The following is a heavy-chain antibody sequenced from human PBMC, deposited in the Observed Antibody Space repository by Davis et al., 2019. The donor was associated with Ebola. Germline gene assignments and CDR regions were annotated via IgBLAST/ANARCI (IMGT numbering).Heavy chain of an antibody. J-gene: IGHJ4*02. CDR3: AIPDCSGANCYSVYIKN. CDR2: IWHDGSTK. V-gene: IGHV3-33*08. Sequence: PGGSLRLSCAASGFTFSTYWMHWVRQAPDKGLEWVAVIWHDGSTKYYGDSVKGRFIISRDNSNNLLYLQMNSLRAEDTAVYYCAIPDCSGANCYSVYIKNWGQGTLVTVSS. D-gene: IGHD2-15*01. CDR1: GFTFSTYW.